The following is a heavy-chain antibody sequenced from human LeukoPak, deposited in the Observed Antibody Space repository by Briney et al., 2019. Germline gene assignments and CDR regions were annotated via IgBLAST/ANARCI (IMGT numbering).Heavy chain of an antibody. Sequence: PGGSLRLSCVASGFAFETYTMNWVRQAPGKGLEWVANIKQDGSEKYYVDSVKGRFTISRDNAKNSLYLQMNSLRAEDTAVYYCARAPSSDYYDSSSGAFDIWGQGTMVTVSS. V-gene: IGHV3-7*01. CDR2: IKQDGSEK. CDR3: ARAPSSDYYDSSSGAFDI. CDR1: GFAFETYT. D-gene: IGHD3-22*01. J-gene: IGHJ3*02.